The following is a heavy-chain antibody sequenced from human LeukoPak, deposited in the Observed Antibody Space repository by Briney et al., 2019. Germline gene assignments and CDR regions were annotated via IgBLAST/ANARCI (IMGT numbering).Heavy chain of an antibody. CDR2: IIPIFGTA. J-gene: IGHJ3*02. Sequence: SVKASCKASGSTFSSYAISWVRQAPGQGLEWMGGIIPIFGTANYAQKFEGRVTIPADESTSTAYMELSSLRSEDTAVYYCASLNFTMVRGVMFAFDIWGQGTMVTVSS. CDR1: GSTFSSYA. D-gene: IGHD3-10*01. CDR3: ASLNFTMVRGVMFAFDI. V-gene: IGHV1-69*13.